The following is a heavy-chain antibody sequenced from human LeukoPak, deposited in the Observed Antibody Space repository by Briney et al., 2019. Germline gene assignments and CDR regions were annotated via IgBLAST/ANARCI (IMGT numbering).Heavy chain of an antibody. CDR3: AREMPSRYCSGGSCRFVFDY. CDR2: SSSSSSYI. D-gene: IGHD2-15*01. Sequence: PGGSLRLSCAASGFTFSSYSMNWVRQAPGKGQEWVSSSSSSSSYIYYADSVKGRFTISRDNAKNSLYLQMNSLRAEDTAVYYCAREMPSRYCSGGSCRFVFDYWGQGTLVTVSS. J-gene: IGHJ4*02. CDR1: GFTFSSYS. V-gene: IGHV3-21*01.